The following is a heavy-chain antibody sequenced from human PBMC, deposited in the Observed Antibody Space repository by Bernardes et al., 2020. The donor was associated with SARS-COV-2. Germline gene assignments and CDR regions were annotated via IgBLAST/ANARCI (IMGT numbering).Heavy chain of an antibody. D-gene: IGHD1-26*01. CDR3: AKFLAGSSPHRTGATSNFAY. J-gene: IGHJ4*02. CDR2: ISGSVGTT. CDR1: GFTFSSYA. V-gene: IGHV3-23*01. Sequence: GGSLRLSCAASGFTFSSYAMNWVRQAPGKGLEWVSAISGSVGTTFYASSVKGRSTISRDTTKTTLYLQMNSLRAEDTAVYYCAKFLAGSSPHRTGATSNFAYWGQRTLVTVSS.